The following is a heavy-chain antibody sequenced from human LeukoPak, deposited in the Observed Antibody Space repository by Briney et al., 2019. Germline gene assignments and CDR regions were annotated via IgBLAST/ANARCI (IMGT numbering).Heavy chain of an antibody. V-gene: IGHV3-74*01. CDR3: TTEIPPRYSSGWLSWFDP. CDR2: SNSDGSST. D-gene: IGHD6-19*01. J-gene: IGHJ5*02. CDR1: GFSFSSYW. Sequence: PGGSLRLSCAASGFSFSSYWMHWVRQAPGKGLVWVSRSNSDGSSTSYADSVKGRFTISRDNAKNTLYLQMNSLKTEDTAVYYCTTEIPPRYSSGWLSWFDPWGQGTLVTVSS.